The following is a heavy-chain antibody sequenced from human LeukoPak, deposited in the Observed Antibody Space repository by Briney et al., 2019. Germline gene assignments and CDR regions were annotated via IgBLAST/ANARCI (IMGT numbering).Heavy chain of an antibody. V-gene: IGHV4-39*07. CDR2: VFYTGKT. CDR3: ARVFDS. CDR1: GGSVSTSDYY. J-gene: IGHJ4*02. Sequence: SETLSLTCTVSGGSVSTSDYYWGWIRQSPEKGLDWIGDVFYTGKTNYNPSLRGRATMSIDTSKNQFSLKLTYVTAADTAVYYCARVFDSWGQGTLVTVSS.